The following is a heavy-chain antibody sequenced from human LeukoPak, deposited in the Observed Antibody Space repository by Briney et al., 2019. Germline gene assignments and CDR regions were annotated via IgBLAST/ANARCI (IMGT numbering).Heavy chain of an antibody. D-gene: IGHD3-10*02. CDR3: AELGITMIGGV. CDR2: ISGSGGST. J-gene: IGHJ6*04. Sequence: GGSLRLSCAASGFTFSSYEMNWVRQAPGKGLEWVSAISGSGGSTYYADSVKGRFIISRDNSKNTLYLQMNSLRAEDTAVYYCAELGITMIGGVWGKGTTVTISS. CDR1: GFTFSSYE. V-gene: IGHV3-23*01.